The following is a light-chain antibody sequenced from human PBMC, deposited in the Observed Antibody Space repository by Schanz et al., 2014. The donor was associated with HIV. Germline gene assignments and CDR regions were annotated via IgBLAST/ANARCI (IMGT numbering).Light chain of an antibody. J-gene: IGLJ1*01. CDR2: DVS. Sequence: QSVLTQPPSASGSPGQSITISCTGTYNDIGAYTYVSWYQQHPGKAPKLMIYDVSNRPSGVSNRFSGSKSGNTASLTISGLQAEDEADYYCSSYTSSTTYVFETGTKLTVL. CDR3: SSYTSSTTYV. V-gene: IGLV2-14*03. CDR1: YNDIGAYTY.